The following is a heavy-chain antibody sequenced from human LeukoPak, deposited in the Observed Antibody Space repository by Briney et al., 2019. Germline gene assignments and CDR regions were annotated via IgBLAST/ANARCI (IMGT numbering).Heavy chain of an antibody. CDR2: IYYSGST. D-gene: IGHD6-19*01. CDR1: GGSIISGDYY. CDR3: ARDPAVAGSGGFDP. V-gene: IGHV4-30-4*08. J-gene: IGHJ5*02. Sequence: PSQTLSLTCTVSGGSIISGDYYWSWIRQPPGKGLEWIGYIYYSGSTHYNPSLKSRLTISVDTSKNHFSLELSSVTAVDTAVYYCARDPAVAGSGGFDPWGQGTLVTVSS.